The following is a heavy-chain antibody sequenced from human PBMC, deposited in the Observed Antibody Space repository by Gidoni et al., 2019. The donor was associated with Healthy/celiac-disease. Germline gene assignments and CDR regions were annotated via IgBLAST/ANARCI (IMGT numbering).Heavy chain of an antibody. CDR2: IKSKSDGGTT. Sequence: EVQLVESGGGLVKPGGSLRLSCAASGFPFSYAWMSWVRQAPGKGLEWVGRIKSKSDGGTTDYAAPVKGRFIISRDDSKNTLHLQMNSLKTEDTAVYYCTTEYSSGSLDVWGQGTTVTVSS. J-gene: IGHJ6*02. D-gene: IGHD6-19*01. CDR1: GFPFSYAW. CDR3: TTEYSSGSLDV. V-gene: IGHV3-15*01.